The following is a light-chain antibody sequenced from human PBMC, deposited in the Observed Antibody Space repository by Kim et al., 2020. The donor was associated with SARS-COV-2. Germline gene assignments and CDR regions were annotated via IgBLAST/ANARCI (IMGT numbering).Light chain of an antibody. V-gene: IGLV4-60*03. CDR1: SGHSSYI. Sequence: SVKLTCTLSSGHSSYIIAWHQQQPGKAPRYLMKLEGSGSYNKGSGVPDRFSGSSSGADRCLTISNLQSEDEADYYCETWDSNTRVFGGGTKLTVL. CDR3: ETWDSNTRV. J-gene: IGLJ3*02. CDR2: LEGSGSY.